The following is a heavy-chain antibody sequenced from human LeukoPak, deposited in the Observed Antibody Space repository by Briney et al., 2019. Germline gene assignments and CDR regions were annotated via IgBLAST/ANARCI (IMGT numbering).Heavy chain of an antibody. J-gene: IGHJ4*02. V-gene: IGHV3-30-3*01. D-gene: IGHD6-13*01. CDR2: ISYDGSNK. CDR3: ARFPLLYSSSWYYFDY. CDR1: GFTFGSYA. Sequence: GGSLRLSCAASGFTFGSYAMHWVRQAPGKGLEWVAVISYDGSNKYYADSVKGRFTISRDNSKNTLYLQMNSLRAEDTAVYYCARFPLLYSSSWYYFDYWGQGTLVTVSS.